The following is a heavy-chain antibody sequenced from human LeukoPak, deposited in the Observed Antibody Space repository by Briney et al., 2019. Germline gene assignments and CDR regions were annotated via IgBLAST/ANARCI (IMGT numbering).Heavy chain of an antibody. CDR3: ARDGHYYDSSGYFVPSEYFDY. CDR2: TNPSGGST. CDR1: GYTFTSYY. D-gene: IGHD3-22*01. J-gene: IGHJ4*02. V-gene: IGHV1-46*01. Sequence: ASVKVSCKASGYTFTSYYMHWVRQAPGQGLEWMGITNPSGGSTSYAQKFQGRVTMTRDTSTSTVYMELSSLRSEDTAVYYCARDGHYYDSSGYFVPSEYFDYWGQGTLVTVSS.